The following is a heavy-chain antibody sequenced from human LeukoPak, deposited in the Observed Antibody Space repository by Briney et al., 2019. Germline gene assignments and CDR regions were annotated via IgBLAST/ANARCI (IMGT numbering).Heavy chain of an antibody. Sequence: GGSLRLSCAASGFTFSSYGMHWVRQAPGKGLEWVAVISYDGSNKYYADSVKGRFTISRGNSKNTLYLQMNSLRAEDTAVYYCAKEGLGYSYAPPDYWGQGTLVTVSS. CDR1: GFTFSSYG. CDR3: AKEGLGYSYAPPDY. D-gene: IGHD5-18*01. J-gene: IGHJ4*02. CDR2: ISYDGSNK. V-gene: IGHV3-30*18.